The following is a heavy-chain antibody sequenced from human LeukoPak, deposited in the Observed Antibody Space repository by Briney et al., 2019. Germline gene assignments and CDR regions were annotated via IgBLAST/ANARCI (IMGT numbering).Heavy chain of an antibody. CDR2: VFRRTDGMQT. CDR3: TAYIIGFGGDF. D-gene: IGHD3-16*01. CDR1: GFTFSSYA. Sequence: GGSLRLSCAASGFTFSSYAMSWVRQAPGKGLEWVGRVFRRTDGMQTEYAAPVKGRFTISRDDSSDAMYLQMNTLTAEDTAVYYCTAYIIGFGGDFWGQGTLVTVSS. J-gene: IGHJ4*02. V-gene: IGHV3-15*01.